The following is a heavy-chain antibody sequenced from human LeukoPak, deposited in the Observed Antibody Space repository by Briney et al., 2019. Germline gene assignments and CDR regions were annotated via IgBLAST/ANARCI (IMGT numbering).Heavy chain of an antibody. CDR2: IFYAGST. V-gene: IGHV4-59*08. CDR3: ASGERGYSYGPLDY. J-gene: IGHJ4*02. CDR1: GGSIRSYY. Sequence: SETLSLTCTVSGGSIRSYYWSWIRQPPGKGLEWIGYIFYAGSTTYNPSLKSRVTLSIDTSKNQSSLKLNSVTAADTAVYYCASGERGYSYGPLDYWGQGTLVTVSS. D-gene: IGHD5-18*01.